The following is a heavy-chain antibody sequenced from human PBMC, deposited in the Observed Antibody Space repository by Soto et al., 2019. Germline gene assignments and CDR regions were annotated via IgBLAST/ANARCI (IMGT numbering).Heavy chain of an antibody. V-gene: IGHV3-33*01. D-gene: IGHD3-10*01. CDR2: IWYDGTNK. CDR3: ARDPSHGSGSYLDY. J-gene: IGHJ4*02. Sequence: VQLLESGGGLVQPGGSLRLSCIASGFSFNNYGMHWVRQAPGKGLQWVAVIWYDGTNKYYADSVKGRFTISRDNSKDTLSLQMSSLRAEDTAVYFCARDPSHGSGSYLDYWGQGALVAVSS. CDR1: GFSFNNYG.